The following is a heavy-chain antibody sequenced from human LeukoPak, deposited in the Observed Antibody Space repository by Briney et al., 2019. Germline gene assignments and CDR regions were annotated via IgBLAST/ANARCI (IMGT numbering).Heavy chain of an antibody. CDR2: ISSSSSYI. Sequence: PGGSLRLSCAASGFTFSSYSMNWVRQAPGKGLEWVSSISSSSSYIYYADSVKGRFTISRDNAKNSLYLQMNSLRAEDTAVYYCARETSNSGYDPTLDYWGQGTLVTVSS. V-gene: IGHV3-21*01. J-gene: IGHJ4*02. CDR1: GFTFSSYS. CDR3: ARETSNSGYDPTLDY. D-gene: IGHD5-12*01.